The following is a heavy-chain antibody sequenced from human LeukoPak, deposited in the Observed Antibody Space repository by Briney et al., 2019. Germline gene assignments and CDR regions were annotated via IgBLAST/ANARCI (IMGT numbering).Heavy chain of an antibody. CDR2: TRNKANSYTT. CDR3: ARDRNGGYDS. J-gene: IGHJ5*01. Sequence: PGGSLRLSCEASGFFFSDAYMDWVRQAPGKGLEWVGRTRNKANSYTTEYAASVKGRFTISRDDSKRSLYLQMNSLKTEDTAVYYCARDRNGGYDSWGQGTLVTVSA. V-gene: IGHV3-72*01. D-gene: IGHD2-8*01. CDR1: GFFFSDAY.